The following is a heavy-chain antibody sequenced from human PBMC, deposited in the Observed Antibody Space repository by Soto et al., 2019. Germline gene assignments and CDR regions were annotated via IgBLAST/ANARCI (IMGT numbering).Heavy chain of an antibody. V-gene: IGHV1-2*02. J-gene: IGHJ6*01. Sequence: ASVKVSCKASGYTFTGYYMHWVRQAPGQGLEWMGWINPNSGGTNYAQKFQGRVTMTRDTSISTAYMELSRLRSDDTAVYYCARVRGKTPTTVTIPPYCMDVYGQRPTFT. CDR2: INPNSGGT. CDR1: GYTFTGYY. CDR3: ARVRGKTPTTVTIPPYCMDV. D-gene: IGHD4-17*01.